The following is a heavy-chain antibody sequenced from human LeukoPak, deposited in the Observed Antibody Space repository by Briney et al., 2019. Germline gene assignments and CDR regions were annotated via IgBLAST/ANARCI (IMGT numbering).Heavy chain of an antibody. Sequence: GGSLRLSCAASGFTVSSNYMTWVRQAPGKGLEWVSLIYSDGGTYYTDSVKGRFTISRHSSKNTLYLQMNSLRGEDTAVYYCARFLGRITISGVVPYGMDVWGQGTTVTVSS. CDR3: ARFLGRITISGVVPYGMDV. D-gene: IGHD3-3*01. J-gene: IGHJ6*02. CDR1: GFTVSSNY. V-gene: IGHV3-53*04. CDR2: IYSDGGT.